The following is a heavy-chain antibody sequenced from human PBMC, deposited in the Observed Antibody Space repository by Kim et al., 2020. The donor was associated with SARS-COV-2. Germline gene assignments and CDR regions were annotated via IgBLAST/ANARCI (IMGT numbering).Heavy chain of an antibody. D-gene: IGHD3-10*01. CDR2: ISYDGSNK. J-gene: IGHJ6*02. Sequence: GGSLRLSCAASGFTFSSYGMHWVRQAPGKGLEWVAVISYDGSNKYYADSVKGRFTISRDNSKNTLYLQMNSLRAEDTAVYYCAKDQKGLTYGSGSYYNRAYYYYGMDVWGQGTTVTVSS. V-gene: IGHV3-30*18. CDR1: GFTFSSYG. CDR3: AKDQKGLTYGSGSYYNRAYYYYGMDV.